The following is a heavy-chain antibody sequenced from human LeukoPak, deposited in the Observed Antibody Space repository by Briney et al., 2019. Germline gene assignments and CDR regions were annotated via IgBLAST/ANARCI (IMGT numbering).Heavy chain of an antibody. CDR2: IISTGGTI. Sequence: GGSLRLSCAASGFTFSDYYMSWIRQAPGKGLEWLSYIISTGGTIYYADSVKGRFTISRDNAKNSLYLQMNSLRAEDTAVYYCARGLIAVAGTPFDYWGQGTLVTVSS. V-gene: IGHV3-11*04. CDR1: GFTFSDYY. D-gene: IGHD6-19*01. J-gene: IGHJ4*02. CDR3: ARGLIAVAGTPFDY.